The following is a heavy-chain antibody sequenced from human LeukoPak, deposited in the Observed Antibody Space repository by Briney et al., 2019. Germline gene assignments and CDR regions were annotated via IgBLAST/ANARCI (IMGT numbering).Heavy chain of an antibody. D-gene: IGHD6-19*01. V-gene: IGHV4-61*01. Sequence: SETLSLTCTVSGGSVSSDNYYWSWIRQPPGRGLEWIGYIYYSGSTNYNPSLKSRVTISVDTSKDQFSLKLSSVTTADTAVYYCAKGGHSSGWYHDYWGQGTLVTVSS. J-gene: IGHJ4*02. CDR3: AKGGHSSGWYHDY. CDR2: IYYSGST. CDR1: GGSVSSDNYY.